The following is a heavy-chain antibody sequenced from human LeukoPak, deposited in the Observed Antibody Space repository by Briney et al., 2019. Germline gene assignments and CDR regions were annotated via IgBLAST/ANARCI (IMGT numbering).Heavy chain of an antibody. CDR2: IYYSGTT. V-gene: IGHV4-59*01. D-gene: IGHD5-12*01. CDR3: ARAGGYSGYASN. Sequence: PSETLSLTCTVSGGSISSYYWTWIRQPPGKELEWIGYIYYSGTTYYNPSLKSRVIISLDTSKNKFSLNLTSVNVADTAVYYCARAGGYSGYASNWGQGTLVTVSS. J-gene: IGHJ4*02. CDR1: GGSISSYY.